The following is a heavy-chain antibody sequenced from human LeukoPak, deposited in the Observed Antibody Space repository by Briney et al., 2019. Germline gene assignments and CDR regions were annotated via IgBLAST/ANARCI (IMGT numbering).Heavy chain of an antibody. CDR2: INHSGST. CDR1: GGSFSGYY. Sequence: SSETLSLTCAVYGGSFSGYYWSWIRQPPGKGLEWIGEINHSGSTNYNPSLKSRVTISVDTSKNQFSLKLSSVTAADTAVYYFEKKTQYDILTGTYYGMDVWGKGTTVTVSS. CDR3: EKKTQYDILTGTYYGMDV. D-gene: IGHD3-9*01. J-gene: IGHJ6*04. V-gene: IGHV4-34*01.